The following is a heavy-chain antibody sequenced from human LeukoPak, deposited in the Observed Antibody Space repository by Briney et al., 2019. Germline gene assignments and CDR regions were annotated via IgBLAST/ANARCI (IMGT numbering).Heavy chain of an antibody. Sequence: NPSETLSLTCSVSGGSLSNHYWSWIRHPPGKGLEWIGYIYSSGSTNYNPPLKSRVTISVDTSKNQFSLELSSVTAADTAVYYCARGGHWGNWYLDLWGRGTLVTVSS. CDR1: GGSLSNHY. CDR3: ARGGHWGNWYLDL. CDR2: IYSSGST. J-gene: IGHJ2*01. V-gene: IGHV4-59*11. D-gene: IGHD7-27*01.